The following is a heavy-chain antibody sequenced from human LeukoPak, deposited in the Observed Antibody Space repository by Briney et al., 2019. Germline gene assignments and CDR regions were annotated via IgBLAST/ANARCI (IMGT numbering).Heavy chain of an antibody. CDR3: ARSLGYGIAAAETRNH. Sequence: SETLSLTCAVYGGSLSGYYWSWIRQPPGKGLEWVGEINHSGSTNYNPSLKSRMTISVDTSKNQFSLKLSSVTAADTAVYYCARSLGYGIAAAETRNHWGQGTLVTVSS. J-gene: IGHJ4*02. CDR2: INHSGST. D-gene: IGHD6-13*01. CDR1: GGSLSGYY. V-gene: IGHV4-34*01.